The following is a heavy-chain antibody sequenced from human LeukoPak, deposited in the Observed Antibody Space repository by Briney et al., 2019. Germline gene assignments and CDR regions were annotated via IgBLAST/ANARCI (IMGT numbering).Heavy chain of an antibody. V-gene: IGHV4-39*01. CDR3: AGRGSDDYYIDY. CDR1: GGSISSSIYY. J-gene: IGHJ4*02. D-gene: IGHD3-16*01. Sequence: SETLSLTCTVSGGSISSSIYYWGWVRQPPGKGLQWIGSIFYSGNTYYNPSLKGRVSISVDTSKSQFSLKLSSVTAADTAIYYCAGRGSDDYYIDYWGQGTLVTVSS. CDR2: IFYSGNT.